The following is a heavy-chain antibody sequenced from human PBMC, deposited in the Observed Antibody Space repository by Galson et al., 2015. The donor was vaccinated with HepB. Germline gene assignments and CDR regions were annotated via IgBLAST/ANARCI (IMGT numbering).Heavy chain of an antibody. CDR1: GFTFSSYG. D-gene: IGHD2-21*01. V-gene: IGHV3-30*03. J-gene: IGHJ4*02. CDR2: ISYDGSNK. CDR3: ARWDCGGDCYAFDY. Sequence: SLRLSCAASGFTFSSYGMHWVRQAPGKGLEWVAVISYDGSNKYYADSVKGRFTISRDNSKNTLYLQMNSLRAEDTAVYYCARWDCGGDCYAFDYWGQGTLVTVSS.